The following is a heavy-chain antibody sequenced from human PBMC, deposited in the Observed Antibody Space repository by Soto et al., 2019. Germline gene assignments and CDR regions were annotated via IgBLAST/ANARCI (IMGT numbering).Heavy chain of an antibody. D-gene: IGHD6-13*01. V-gene: IGHV3-7*01. CDR1: GFTFSSYW. CDR3: ARDLRLAAAGRDYYYYGMDV. Sequence: GGSLRLSCAASGFTFSSYWMSWVRQAPGKGLEWVANINEDGSEKYYVDSVKGRFTISRDNAKNSLYLQMNSLRAEDTAVYYCARDLRLAAAGRDYYYYGMDVWGQGPTVTVYS. CDR2: INEDGSEK. J-gene: IGHJ6*02.